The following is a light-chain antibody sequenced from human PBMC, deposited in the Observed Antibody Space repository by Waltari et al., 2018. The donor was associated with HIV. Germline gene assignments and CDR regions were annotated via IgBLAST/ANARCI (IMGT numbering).Light chain of an antibody. CDR1: YIGSKR. CDR2: DDS. J-gene: IGLJ2*01. V-gene: IGLV3-21*02. CDR3: QVWDSSSDHVV. Sequence: SYVLPQPPSASVAPRPPARITCGGNYIGSKRVPWYQQKPGQAPVLVVYDDSDRPSGIPERFSGSNSGNTATLTISRVEAGDEADYYCQVWDSSSDHVVFGGGTKLPVL.